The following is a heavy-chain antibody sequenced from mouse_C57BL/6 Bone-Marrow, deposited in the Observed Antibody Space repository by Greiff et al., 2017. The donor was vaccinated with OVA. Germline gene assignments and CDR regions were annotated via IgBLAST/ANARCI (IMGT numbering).Heavy chain of an antibody. CDR3: ARRYYGSSYWYFDV. J-gene: IGHJ1*03. CDR2: ISYSGST. CDR1: GYSITSDY. Sequence: EVKLVESGPGLAKPSQTLSLTCSVTGYSITSDYWNWLRKFPGNKLEYMGYISYSGSTYYNPSLKSRISITRDTSKNQYYLQLNSVTTEDTATYYCARRYYGSSYWYFDVWGTGTTVTVSS. D-gene: IGHD1-1*01. V-gene: IGHV3-8*01.